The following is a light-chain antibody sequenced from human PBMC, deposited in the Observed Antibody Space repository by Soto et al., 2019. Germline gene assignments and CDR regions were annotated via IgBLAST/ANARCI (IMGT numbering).Light chain of an antibody. CDR2: DAS. Sequence: VLTQSPATLSLSPGERATRTCTASQGVSYYVAWYQHKPGQAPRRLLFDASKRAPGVPARFSGSGSSTDFTLTISSLEPEDFGVYYCQHRSNWPPAFTFGPGTTVDVK. J-gene: IGKJ3*01. CDR1: QGVSYY. CDR3: QHRSNWPPAFT. V-gene: IGKV3-11*01.